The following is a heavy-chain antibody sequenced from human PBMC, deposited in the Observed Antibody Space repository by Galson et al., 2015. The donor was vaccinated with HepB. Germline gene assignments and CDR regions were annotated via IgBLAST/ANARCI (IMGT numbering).Heavy chain of an antibody. J-gene: IGHJ5*02. CDR2: ISYDGSNK. CDR1: GFTFSSYA. V-gene: IGHV3-30-3*01. CDR3: ARAGVPAAIQNWFDP. D-gene: IGHD2-2*01. Sequence: SLRLSCAASGFTFSSYAMHWVRQAPGKGLEWVAVISYDGSNKYYADSVKGRFTISRDNSKNTLCLQMNSLRAEDTAVYYCARAGVPAAIQNWFDPWGQGTLVTVSS.